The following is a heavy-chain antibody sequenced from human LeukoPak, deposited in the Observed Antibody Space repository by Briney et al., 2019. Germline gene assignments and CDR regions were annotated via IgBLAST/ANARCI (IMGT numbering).Heavy chain of an antibody. CDR1: GFALSSYT. CDR3: AKSLAVMYAFDI. Sequence: PGGSLTLSCAASGFALSSYTMSWVRQAPGKGLEWVSSLRGPEGSPFYADSVKGRFTISRDNSKNTLYLQMNSLSAEDTAVYYCAKSLAVMYAFDIWGQGTMVTVSS. CDR2: LRGPEGSP. J-gene: IGHJ3*02. V-gene: IGHV3-23*01. D-gene: IGHD2-15*01.